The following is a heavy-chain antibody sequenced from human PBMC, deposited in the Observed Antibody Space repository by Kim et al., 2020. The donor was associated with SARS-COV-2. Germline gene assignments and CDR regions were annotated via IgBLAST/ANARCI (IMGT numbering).Heavy chain of an antibody. CDR2: IYYSGST. CDR1: GGSISSGGYY. V-gene: IGHV4-31*03. J-gene: IGHJ5*02. Sequence: SETLSLTCTVSGGSISSGGYYWSWIRQHPGKGLEWIGYIYYSGSTYYNPSLKSRVTISVDTSKNQFSLKLSSVTAADTAVYYCARDKSGQQLVPSWFDPWGQGTLVTVSS. CDR3: ARDKSGQQLVPSWFDP. D-gene: IGHD6-13*01.